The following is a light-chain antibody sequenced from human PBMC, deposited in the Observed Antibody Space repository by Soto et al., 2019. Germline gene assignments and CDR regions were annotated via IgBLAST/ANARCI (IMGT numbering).Light chain of an antibody. V-gene: IGKV1-5*03. CDR3: QHYNSYSEA. CDR2: KAS. CDR1: QTISSW. J-gene: IGKJ1*01. Sequence: DIQMTQSPSTLSGSVGDRVTITFRASQTISSWLDWYQQKPGKAPKVMIYKASTLKSGVPSRFRGSGSGTEFTLTISSLQPDDFATYYCQHYNSYSEAFGQGTKVDIK.